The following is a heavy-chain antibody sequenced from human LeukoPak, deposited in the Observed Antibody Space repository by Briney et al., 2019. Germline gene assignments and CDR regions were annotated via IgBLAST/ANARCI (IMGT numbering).Heavy chain of an antibody. CDR2: MNPNSGNT. J-gene: IGHJ3*02. V-gene: IGHV1-8*01. CDR3: ARFYGSGSYYKLDAFDI. CDR1: GYTFTSYD. Sequence: ASVKVSCKASGYTFTSYDINWVRQATGQGLEWMGWMNPNSGNTGYAQKFQGRVTMTRNTSISTAYMELSSLRFEDTAVYYCARFYGSGSYYKLDAFDIWGQGTMVTVSS. D-gene: IGHD3-10*01.